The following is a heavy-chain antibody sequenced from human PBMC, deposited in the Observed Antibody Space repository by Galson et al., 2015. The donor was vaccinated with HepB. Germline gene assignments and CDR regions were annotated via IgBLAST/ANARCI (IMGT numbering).Heavy chain of an antibody. Sequence: SLRLSCAAPGFTFSSYAMHWVRQAPGKGLEWVAVILNDGSNKYYADSVKGRFTISRDNSKNTLYLQMNSLRPDDTAVYYCASRHIWGSGDYWGQGTRVTVSS. CDR1: GFTFSSYA. J-gene: IGHJ4*02. D-gene: IGHD7-27*01. CDR3: ASRHIWGSGDY. CDR2: ILNDGSNK. V-gene: IGHV3-30-3*01.